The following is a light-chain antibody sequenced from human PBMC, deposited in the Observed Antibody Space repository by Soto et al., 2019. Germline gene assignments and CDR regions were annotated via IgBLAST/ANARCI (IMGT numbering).Light chain of an antibody. V-gene: IGLV2-11*01. CDR1: TNY. J-gene: IGLJ1*01. CDR2: DVN. Sequence: QSALTQPRSVSGSPGQSVTISCTGTTNYVSWYQQHPGKAPRVMIYDVNKRPSGVPDRFSGSKSGNTASLTISGLQAEDEADYYCCSFAGSHTSYVFATGTKVTVL. CDR3: CSFAGSHTSYV.